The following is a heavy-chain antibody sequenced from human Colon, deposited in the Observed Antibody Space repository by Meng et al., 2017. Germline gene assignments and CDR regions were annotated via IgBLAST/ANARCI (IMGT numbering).Heavy chain of an antibody. CDR1: GGSISSSNW. CDR2: IYHSGST. V-gene: IGHV4-4*02. D-gene: IGHD6-19*01. Sequence: QVQLQESRPGLVKPSGTLSLTCAVSGGSISSSNWWSWVRQPPGKGLEWIGAIYHSGSTNYNPSLKSRVTISVDKSKNQFSLKLSSVTAADTAVYYCASFPPPGKQWLVTDYWGQGTLVTVSS. J-gene: IGHJ4*02. CDR3: ASFPPPGKQWLVTDY.